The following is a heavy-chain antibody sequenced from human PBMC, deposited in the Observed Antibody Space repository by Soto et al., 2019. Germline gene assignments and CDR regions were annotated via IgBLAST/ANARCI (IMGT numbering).Heavy chain of an antibody. CDR2: INTNGGSR. CDR1: GFTFSSYI. Sequence: EVQLVQSGGGLVKPGGSLTLSCAASGFTFSSYIMSWVRQAPGKGLEWVSSINTNGGSRYYADSVRGRFTISRDNAKNSLYLQLNSLRADYTAVYYCARSSTSGDVWGQGTTVTVSS. D-gene: IGHD2-2*01. V-gene: IGHV3-21*01. J-gene: IGHJ6*02. CDR3: ARSSTSGDV.